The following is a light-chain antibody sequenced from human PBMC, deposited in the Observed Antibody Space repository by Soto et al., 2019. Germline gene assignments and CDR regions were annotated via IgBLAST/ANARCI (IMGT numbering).Light chain of an antibody. CDR3: QQYGSSPQT. CDR1: QSVSSSY. CDR2: GAS. V-gene: IGKV3-20*01. Sequence: EIVLTQSPGTLSLSPGERATLSCSASQSVSSSYLAWYQQKPGQAPRLLIYGASSRATGIPDRFSGSGSGTDFTLTISRLEPEDFAVYYCQQYGSSPQTFGQGTKLEIK. J-gene: IGKJ2*01.